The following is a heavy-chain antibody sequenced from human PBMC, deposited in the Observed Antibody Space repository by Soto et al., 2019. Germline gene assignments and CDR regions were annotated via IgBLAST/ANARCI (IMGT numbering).Heavy chain of an antibody. V-gene: IGHV3-15*07. CDR2: IESKIDGGAA. CDR3: TDGMDV. J-gene: IGHJ6*02. CDR1: GIRFSNAW. Sequence: EVQPVESGGDLVKPGGSLRLSCAASGIRFSNAWMNWVRQAPGKGPEWVGRIESKIDGGAADYAAPVKGRFTISRDDSKNTLYLQMNSLKSEDTAVYYCTDGMDVWGQRTTVTVSS.